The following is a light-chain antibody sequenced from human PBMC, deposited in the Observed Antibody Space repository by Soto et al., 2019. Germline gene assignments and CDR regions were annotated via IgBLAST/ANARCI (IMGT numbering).Light chain of an antibody. V-gene: IGKV3-11*01. CDR2: DAS. J-gene: IGKJ4*01. CDR3: QQRSSWPPT. Sequence: EIVLTQSPATLSLSPGETATLSCRASQSVSSSLAWYQQKPGQTPRLLIYDASNRAPGIPARFSGSGSGTDFTLTVSSLEPEDFAVYYCQQRSSWPPTFGGGTKVEIK. CDR1: QSVSSS.